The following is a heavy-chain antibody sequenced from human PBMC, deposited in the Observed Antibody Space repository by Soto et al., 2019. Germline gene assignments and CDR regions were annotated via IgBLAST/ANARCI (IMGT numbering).Heavy chain of an antibody. V-gene: IGHV1-18*01. J-gene: IGHJ4*02. CDR3: ARVLHYYDSSGPTEFDY. CDR2: ISAYNGNT. Sequence: ASVKVSCKASGYTFTSYGISWVRQAPGQGLEWMGWISAYNGNTNYAQKLQGRVTMTTDTSTSTAYMELRSLRSDDTAVYYCARVLHYYDSSGPTEFDYWGQGTLVTVSS. D-gene: IGHD3-22*01. CDR1: GYTFTSYG.